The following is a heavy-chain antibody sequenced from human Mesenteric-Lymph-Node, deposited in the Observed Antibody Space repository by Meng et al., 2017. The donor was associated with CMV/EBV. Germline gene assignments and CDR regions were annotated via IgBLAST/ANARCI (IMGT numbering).Heavy chain of an antibody. D-gene: IGHD2-2*01. CDR3: AREGYCSSTSCISNWFDP. J-gene: IGHJ5*02. CDR2: IYHSGST. Sequence: SETLSLTCTVSGYSISSGYYWGWIRQPPGKGLEWIGSIYHSGSTYYNPSLKSRVTISVDTSKNQFSLKLSSVTAADTAVYYCAREGYCSSTSCISNWFDPWGQGTLVTVLL. V-gene: IGHV4-38-2*02. CDR1: GYSISSGYY.